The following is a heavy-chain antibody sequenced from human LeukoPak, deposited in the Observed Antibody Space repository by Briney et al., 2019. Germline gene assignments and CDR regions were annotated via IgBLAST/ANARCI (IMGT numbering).Heavy chain of an antibody. CDR2: IHYSGST. CDR3: AAGYSSGWYGY. J-gene: IGHJ4*02. CDR1: GGSIGTYY. V-gene: IGHV4-59*08. Sequence: SETLSLTCTASGGSIGTYYWSWIRQPPGKGLEWIGYIHYSGSTNYNPSLKSRVTISVDTSKNQFSLKLSSVTAADTAVYYCAAGYSSGWYGYWGQGTLVTVSS. D-gene: IGHD6-19*01.